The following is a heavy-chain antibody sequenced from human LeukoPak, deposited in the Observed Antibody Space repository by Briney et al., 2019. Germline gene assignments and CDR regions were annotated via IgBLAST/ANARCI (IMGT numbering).Heavy chain of an antibody. V-gene: IGHV3-7*01. CDR3: ARDRIIVVVTASPGGAFDI. CDR2: IKQDGSEK. Sequence: PGGSLRLSCAASGFTFSSYWMSWVRQAPGKGLEWVANIKQDGSEKYYVDSVKGRFTISRDNAKNSLYLQMNSLRAEDTAVYYCARDRIIVVVTASPGGAFDIWGQGTMVTVSS. J-gene: IGHJ3*02. D-gene: IGHD2-21*02. CDR1: GFTFSSYW.